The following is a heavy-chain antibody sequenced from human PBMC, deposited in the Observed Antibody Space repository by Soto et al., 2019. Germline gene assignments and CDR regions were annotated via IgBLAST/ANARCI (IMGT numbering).Heavy chain of an antibody. V-gene: IGHV4-59*01. J-gene: IGHJ5*02. CDR2: IYYSVST. CDR1: GGSISSYY. D-gene: IGHD2-2*01. CDR3: ARGVVVPDALRMPNWFAP. Sequence: PSETLSLTCTVSGGSISSYYWSWIRQPPGKGLEWIGYIYYSVSTNYNPSLKSRVTISVDTSKNQFSLKLSSVTAADTAVYYCARGVVVPDALRMPNWFAPWGQGTPVTVSS.